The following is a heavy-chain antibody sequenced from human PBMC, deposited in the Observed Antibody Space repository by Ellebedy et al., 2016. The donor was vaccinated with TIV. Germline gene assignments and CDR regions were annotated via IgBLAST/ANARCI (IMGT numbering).Heavy chain of an antibody. CDR3: ARGGYYSSGSSDF. Sequence: HTGGSLRLSCAASGFTFSNHWMHWVRQAPGKGLVWVSRTNSHASSTPYADSVKGRFTISRDNAKSTLYLQMNSLRADDTAVYYCARGGYYSSGSSDFWGQGTLVTVSS. V-gene: IGHV3-74*01. J-gene: IGHJ4*02. CDR2: TNSHASST. CDR1: GFTFSNHW. D-gene: IGHD6-19*01.